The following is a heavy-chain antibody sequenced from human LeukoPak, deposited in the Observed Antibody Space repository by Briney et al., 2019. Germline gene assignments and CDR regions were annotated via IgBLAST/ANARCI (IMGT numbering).Heavy chain of an antibody. D-gene: IGHD5-24*01. Sequence: GGSLRLSCAASGFTFSSYGMHWVRQAPGKGLEWVAFIRYDGSNKYYADSVKGRFTISRDNSKNTLYLQMNSLRAEDTAVYYCAREGDGLDAFDIWGQGTMVTVSS. V-gene: IGHV3-30*02. J-gene: IGHJ3*02. CDR2: IRYDGSNK. CDR1: GFTFSSYG. CDR3: AREGDGLDAFDI.